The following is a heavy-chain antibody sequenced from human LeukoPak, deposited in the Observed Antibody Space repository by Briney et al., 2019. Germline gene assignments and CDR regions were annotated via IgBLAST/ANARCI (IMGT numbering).Heavy chain of an antibody. CDR2: VNWNGGST. V-gene: IGHV3-20*04. J-gene: IGHJ5*02. Sequence: GGSLRLSCAASGFIFDDYDMSWVRQVPGKGLEWVSRVNWNGGSTAHADSVKGRFTISRDNARNSLYLQMNSLRADDTAVYYCAKDGETLYCSSTSCYLPGWFDPWGQGTLVTVSS. CDR3: AKDGETLYCSSTSCYLPGWFDP. CDR1: GFIFDDYD. D-gene: IGHD2-2*01.